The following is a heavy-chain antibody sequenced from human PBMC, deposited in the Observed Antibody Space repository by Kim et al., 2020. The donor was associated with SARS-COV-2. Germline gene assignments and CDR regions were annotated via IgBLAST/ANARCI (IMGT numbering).Heavy chain of an antibody. D-gene: IGHD2-15*01. Sequence: RQATGKGLGWGAVITYDGSNKYYADAVKGRFTISRDNSKNTLYLHMNSLRAEDTAVYYSAKDPGGNLGYWGQGTLVTVSS. CDR2: ITYDGSNK. J-gene: IGHJ4*02. V-gene: IGHV3-30*18. CDR3: AKDPGGNLGY.